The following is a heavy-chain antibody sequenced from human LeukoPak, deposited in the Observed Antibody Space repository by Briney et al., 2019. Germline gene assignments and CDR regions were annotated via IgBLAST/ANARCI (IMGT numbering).Heavy chain of an antibody. CDR3: ARSSIFGTYTPFDY. CDR1: GFTFSSYS. CDR2: ISSSSSSK. Sequence: GGSLRLSCAASGFTFSSYSMNWVRQAPGKGLEWVSYISSSSSSKFYADSLKGRFTISRDNAKNSLYLQMNSLRADDTAVYFCARSSIFGTYTPFDYWGQGTLVTVSS. J-gene: IGHJ4*02. D-gene: IGHD3-3*01. V-gene: IGHV3-48*01.